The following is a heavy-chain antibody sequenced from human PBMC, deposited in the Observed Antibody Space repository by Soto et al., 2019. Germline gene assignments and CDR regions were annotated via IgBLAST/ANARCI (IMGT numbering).Heavy chain of an antibody. Sequence: EVQLVESGGGLVKPGGSLRLSCAASGFTVTNAWMSWVRQAPGKGLEWVGRIKGKTEGGTTDYAAPVRGRFTMSRDDSRNTLYQQMNSLKTEDTAVYYCTTVPSGWRAPGGWGQGTLVTVSS. CDR3: TTVPSGWRAPGG. D-gene: IGHD3-3*01. J-gene: IGHJ4*02. CDR1: GFTVTNAW. CDR2: IKGKTEGGTT. V-gene: IGHV3-15*01.